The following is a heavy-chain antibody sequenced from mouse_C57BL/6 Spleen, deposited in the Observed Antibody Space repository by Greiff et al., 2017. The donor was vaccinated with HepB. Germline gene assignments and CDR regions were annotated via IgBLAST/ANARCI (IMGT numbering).Heavy chain of an antibody. V-gene: IGHV1-55*01. Sequence: QVQLQQPGAELVKPGASVKMSGKASGYTFTSYWITWVKQRPGQGLEWIGDIYPGSGSTNYNEKFKSKATLTVDTSSSSAYMQLSSLTSEDSAVYYCARGNYYYGSRDFDVWGTGTTVTVSS. J-gene: IGHJ1*03. CDR3: ARGNYYYGSRDFDV. CDR2: IYPGSGST. CDR1: GYTFTSYW. D-gene: IGHD1-1*01.